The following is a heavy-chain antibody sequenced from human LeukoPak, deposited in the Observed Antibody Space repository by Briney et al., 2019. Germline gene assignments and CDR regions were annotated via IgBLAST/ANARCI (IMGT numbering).Heavy chain of an antibody. Sequence: GESLKISCKGSGYSFTSYWIGWVRQMPGKGLEWMGIIYPGDSDTRYSPSFQGQVTISADKSISTAYLQWSSLKASDTAMYYCARKGYYYDSSGYYHGAFDIWDQGTMVTVSS. V-gene: IGHV5-51*01. D-gene: IGHD3-22*01. J-gene: IGHJ3*02. CDR1: GYSFTSYW. CDR3: ARKGYYYDSSGYYHGAFDI. CDR2: IYPGDSDT.